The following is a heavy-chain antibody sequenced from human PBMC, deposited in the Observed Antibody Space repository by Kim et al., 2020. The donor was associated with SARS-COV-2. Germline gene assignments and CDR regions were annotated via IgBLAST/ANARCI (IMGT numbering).Heavy chain of an antibody. CDR2: IIPIFGTA. D-gene: IGHD6-19*01. V-gene: IGHV1-69*13. CDR1: GGTFSSYA. J-gene: IGHJ6*02. Sequence: SVKVSCKASGGTFSSYAISWVRQAPGQGLEWMGGIIPIFGTANYAQKFQGRVTITADESTSTAYMELSSLRSEDTAVYYCARCIAVAGIPKDYGMDVWGQGTTVTVSS. CDR3: ARCIAVAGIPKDYGMDV.